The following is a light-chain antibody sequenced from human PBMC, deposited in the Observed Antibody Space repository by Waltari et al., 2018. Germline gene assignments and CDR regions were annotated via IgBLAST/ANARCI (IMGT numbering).Light chain of an antibody. CDR2: GGS. V-gene: IGKV2-40*01. Sequence: LPITPGEPASISCRSSQNLLHSNGNTFLHWYLQKPGQSPQLLIYGGSNRASGVPDRFSGSGSDTDFTLKISKVEAEDVGVYYCVQTIAFPYSFGQGTKVE. J-gene: IGKJ2*03. CDR3: VQTIAFPYS. CDR1: QNLLHSNGNTF.